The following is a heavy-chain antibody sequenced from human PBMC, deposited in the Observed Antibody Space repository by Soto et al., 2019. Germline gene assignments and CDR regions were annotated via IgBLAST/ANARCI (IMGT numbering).Heavy chain of an antibody. Sequence: ASVKVSCKASGYTFTGYYMHWVRQAPGQGLEWIGRINPNTGGTDYAQRFQGRVTMTRDTSSSTAYMELSRLTSDDTAVYYCARDLSVSLAGARDYWGQGNQVTVSS. CDR2: INPNTGGT. V-gene: IGHV1-2*06. J-gene: IGHJ4*02. D-gene: IGHD6-13*01. CDR1: GYTFTGYY. CDR3: ARDLSVSLAGARDY.